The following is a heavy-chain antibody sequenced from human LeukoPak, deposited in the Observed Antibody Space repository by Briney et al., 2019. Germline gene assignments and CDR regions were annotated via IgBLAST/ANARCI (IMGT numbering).Heavy chain of an antibody. J-gene: IGHJ4*02. D-gene: IGHD2-15*01. CDR2: ISSSSSYI. V-gene: IGHV3-21*01. Sequence: GGSLRLSCAASGFTFSSYSMNWVRQAPGKGLEGVSSISSSSSYIYYADSVKGRFTISRDNAKNSLYLQMNSLRAEDTAVYYCARVGGYCSGGSCYFFDYWGQGTLVTVSS. CDR1: GFTFSSYS. CDR3: ARVGGYCSGGSCYFFDY.